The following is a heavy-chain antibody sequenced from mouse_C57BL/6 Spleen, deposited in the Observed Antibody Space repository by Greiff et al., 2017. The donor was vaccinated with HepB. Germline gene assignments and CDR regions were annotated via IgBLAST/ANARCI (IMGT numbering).Heavy chain of an antibody. CDR3: AQDGEELGRDYAMDY. J-gene: IGHJ4*01. CDR2: IWRGGST. CDR1: GFSLTSYG. V-gene: IGHV2-5*01. D-gene: IGHD4-1*01. Sequence: VQLQQSGPGLVQPSQSLSITCTVSGFSLTSYGVHWVRQSPGKGLEWLGVIWRGGSTDYNAAFMSRLSITKDNSKSQVFFKMNSLQADDTARYYCAQDGEELGRDYAMDYWGQGTSVTVSS.